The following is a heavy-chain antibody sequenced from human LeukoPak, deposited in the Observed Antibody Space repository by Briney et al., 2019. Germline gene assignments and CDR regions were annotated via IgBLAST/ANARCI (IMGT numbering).Heavy chain of an antibody. CDR1: GYTFNNHY. CDR3: ARQGTYSSAIGMGY. V-gene: IGHV1-46*02. J-gene: IGHJ4*02. D-gene: IGHD6-19*01. Sequence: ASVKVSCKASGYTFNNHYMYWVRQAPGQGLEWMGVVNPSGGSTSYAQKFQGRVTMTRDTSTRTVYMEVNSLRSEDTAVYYCARQGTYSSAIGMGYWGQGTLVTVSS. CDR2: VNPSGGST.